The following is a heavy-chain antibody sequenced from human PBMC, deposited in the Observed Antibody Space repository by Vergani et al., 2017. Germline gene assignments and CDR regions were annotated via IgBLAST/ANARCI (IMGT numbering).Heavy chain of an antibody. V-gene: IGHV3-23*01. Sequence: EVQLLESGGGLVQPGGSLRLSCAASGFTFSSYAMSWVRQAPGKGLEWVSAISGSGGSTYYADSVKGRFTTSRDNSKNTLYLQMNSLRAEDTAVYYCAKGLNCYGSGSYDYWGQGTLVTVSS. D-gene: IGHD3-10*01. CDR3: AKGLNCYGSGSYDY. J-gene: IGHJ4*02. CDR1: GFTFSSYA. CDR2: ISGSGGST.